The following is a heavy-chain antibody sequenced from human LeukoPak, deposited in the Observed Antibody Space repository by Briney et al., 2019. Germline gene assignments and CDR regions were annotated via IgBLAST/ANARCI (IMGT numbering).Heavy chain of an antibody. CDR3: ARLFYGDIDY. CDR2: INPNSGGT. J-gene: IGHJ4*02. Sequence: ASVKVSCKASGYTFTNYYIHWVRQAPGQGLEWMGWINPNSGGTNYAQKFQGRVTMTRDTSISTAYMELSRLRSDDTAVYYCARLFYGDIDYWGQGTLVTVSS. D-gene: IGHD4-17*01. V-gene: IGHV1-2*02. CDR1: GYTFTNYY.